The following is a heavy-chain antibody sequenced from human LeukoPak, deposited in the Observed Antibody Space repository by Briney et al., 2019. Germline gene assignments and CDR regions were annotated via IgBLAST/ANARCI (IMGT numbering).Heavy chain of an antibody. J-gene: IGHJ4*02. D-gene: IGHD4-17*01. CDR2: IYYSGST. CDR1: GGSISSGGYY. V-gene: IGHV4-31*03. CDR3: ARGRYGDYYFDY. Sequence: SQTLSLTCTVSGGSISSGGYYWSWIRQHPGKGLEWIGYIYYSGSTYYNPSLKSRVTTSVDTSKNQFSLKLSSVTAADTAVYYCARGRYGDYYFDYWGQGTLVTVSS.